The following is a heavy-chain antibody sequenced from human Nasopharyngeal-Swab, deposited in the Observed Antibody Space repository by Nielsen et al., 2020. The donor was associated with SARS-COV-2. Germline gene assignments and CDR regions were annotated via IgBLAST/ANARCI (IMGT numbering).Heavy chain of an antibody. V-gene: IGHV1-2*06. Sequence: WVRQAPGQGLEWLGRIIPSSGGTKNALKFQGRFTMTRDTSIQTVYMKLTTLTSDDTAFYFGARNLPGISVAAAWFDTWGQGTLVTVSS. CDR2: IIPSSGGT. D-gene: IGHD6-19*01. CDR3: ARNLPGISVAAAWFDT. J-gene: IGHJ5*02.